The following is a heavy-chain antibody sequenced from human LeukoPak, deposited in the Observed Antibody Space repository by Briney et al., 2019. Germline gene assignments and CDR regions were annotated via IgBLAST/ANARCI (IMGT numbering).Heavy chain of an antibody. CDR1: GFTFSTFN. D-gene: IGHD3-22*01. Sequence: GGSLRLSCAASGFTFSTFNMNWLGQAPGKGLEWVSSISYRSTNIYYAESVKGRFTISRDNARNSVYLQMNSLRHEDTAVFYCVREGGYYSDNFRVSKFVCLGQGTLVTVSS. V-gene: IGHV3-21*01. CDR3: VREGGYYSDNFRVSKFVC. J-gene: IGHJ4*02. CDR2: ISYRSTNI.